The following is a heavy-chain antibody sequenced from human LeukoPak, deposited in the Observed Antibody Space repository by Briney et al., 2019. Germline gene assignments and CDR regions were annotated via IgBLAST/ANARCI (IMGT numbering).Heavy chain of an antibody. J-gene: IGHJ4*02. Sequence: PSETLSLTCTVSGGSISTYYWSWIRQPAGKGLEWIGRIYTSRVTNYNPSPKSRVTMSVDTSKNQFSLRLSSVTAADTAVYYCARTHDSSGSYSHFDYWGQGTLVTVSS. CDR1: GGSISTYY. D-gene: IGHD3-22*01. CDR2: IYTSRVT. CDR3: ARTHDSSGSYSHFDY. V-gene: IGHV4-4*07.